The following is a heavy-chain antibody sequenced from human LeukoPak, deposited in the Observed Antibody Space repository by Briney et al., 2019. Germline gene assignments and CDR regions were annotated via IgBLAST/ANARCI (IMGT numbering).Heavy chain of an antibody. CDR3: AGCQNSSSWYFYYYYMDV. CDR2: IYYSGST. J-gene: IGHJ6*03. V-gene: IGHV4-39*07. D-gene: IGHD6-13*01. CDR1: GGSISSSSYY. Sequence: SETLSLTCTVSGGSISSSSYYWGWIRQPPGKGLEWIGSIYYSGSTYSNPSLKSRVTISVDTSKNQFSLKLSSVTAADTAVYYCAGCQNSSSWYFYYYYMDVWGKGTTVTVSS.